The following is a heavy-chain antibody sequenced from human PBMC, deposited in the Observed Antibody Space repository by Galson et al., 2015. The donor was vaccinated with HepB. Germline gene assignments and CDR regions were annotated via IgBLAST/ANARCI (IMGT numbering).Heavy chain of an antibody. CDR2: ISSSSRYV. D-gene: IGHD6-6*01. Sequence: LRLSCAASGFTFSSYSMNWVRQAPGKGLEWASSISSSSRYVYYADSVKGRFTISRDNAKNSLYLQMNSLRAEDTAVYYCARDRKGGEYSSSREFDYWGQGTLVTVSS. CDR1: GFTFSSYS. CDR3: ARDRKGGEYSSSREFDY. J-gene: IGHJ4*02. V-gene: IGHV3-21*01.